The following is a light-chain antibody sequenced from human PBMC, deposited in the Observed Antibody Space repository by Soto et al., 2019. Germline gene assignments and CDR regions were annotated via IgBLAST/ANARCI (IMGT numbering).Light chain of an antibody. CDR2: GNS. V-gene: IGLV1-40*01. CDR1: SSNIGAGYG. J-gene: IGLJ2*01. Sequence: QPVLTQPPSVSGAPGQRVTISCTGSSSNIGAGYGVHWYQQLPGTAPKLLMYGNSNRPSGVPDRFSGSKSGTSASLAITGLQAEDEADYYCQSYDSSLSGVVFGGGTKLTVL. CDR3: QSYDSSLSGVV.